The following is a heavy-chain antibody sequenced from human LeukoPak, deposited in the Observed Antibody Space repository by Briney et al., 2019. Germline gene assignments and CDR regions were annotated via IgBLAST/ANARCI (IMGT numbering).Heavy chain of an antibody. CDR1: GGSLGSYY. CDR2: IYYSGST. Sequence: SETLSLTCTVSGGSLGSYYSSWIRQPPGRGLEWIGYIYYSGSTNYNPSLKGRVTISVDTSKNQFSLKLSSVTAADTAVYYCARDLRGDYFYYYGMDVWGKGTTVTVSS. D-gene: IGHD2-21*02. J-gene: IGHJ6*04. CDR3: ARDLRGDYFYYYGMDV. V-gene: IGHV4-59*01.